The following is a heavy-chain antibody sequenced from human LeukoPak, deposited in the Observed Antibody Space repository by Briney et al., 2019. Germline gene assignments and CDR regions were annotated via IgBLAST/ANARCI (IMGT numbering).Heavy chain of an antibody. CDR1: GFTFRSHA. V-gene: IGHV3-23*01. Sequence: GGSLRLSCVGSGFTFRSHAMSWVRQAPEKGLEFVSGIYENGGTTYYADSVKGRFSISRDNSKNTLYLQMNSLRAEDTAVYYCARDQGYCSSTSCYDIYYYGMDVWGQGTTVTVSS. J-gene: IGHJ6*02. D-gene: IGHD2-2*01. CDR2: IYENGGTT. CDR3: ARDQGYCSSTSCYDIYYYGMDV.